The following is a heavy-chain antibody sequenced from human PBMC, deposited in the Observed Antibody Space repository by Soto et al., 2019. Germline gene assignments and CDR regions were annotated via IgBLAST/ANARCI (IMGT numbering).Heavy chain of an antibody. Sequence: PGGSLRLSCAASGFTFSSFAMSWVRQAPGKGLEWVSAIRGGGGGTYYADPVKGRFTISRDNSKNTQYLQMNGLRAEDTAVYYCARVLGGSGSPVDYWGQGTLVTVSS. CDR3: ARVLGGSGSPVDY. J-gene: IGHJ4*02. CDR2: IRGGGGGT. V-gene: IGHV3-23*01. D-gene: IGHD2-15*01. CDR1: GFTFSSFA.